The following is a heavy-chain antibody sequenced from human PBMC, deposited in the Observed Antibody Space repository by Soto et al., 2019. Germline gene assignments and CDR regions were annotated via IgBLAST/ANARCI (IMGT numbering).Heavy chain of an antibody. CDR2: IRSKAYGGTT. CDR1: GFTFGDYA. V-gene: IGHV3-49*03. Sequence: EVQLVESGGGLVQPGWSLRLSCTASGFTFGDYAMSWFRQAPGKGLEWVGFIRSKAYGGTTEYAASVKGRFTISRDDSKSIAYLQMNSLKTEDTAVYYCTRCIGGYPRYYFDYWGQGTLVTVSS. J-gene: IGHJ4*02. D-gene: IGHD2-15*01. CDR3: TRCIGGYPRYYFDY.